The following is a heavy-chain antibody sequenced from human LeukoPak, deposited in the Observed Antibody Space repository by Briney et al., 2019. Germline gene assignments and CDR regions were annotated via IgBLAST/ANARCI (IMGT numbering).Heavy chain of an antibody. CDR1: GGSISSSSYY. J-gene: IGHJ4*02. V-gene: IGHV4-39*01. CDR2: IYYSGST. Sequence: PSETLSLTCTVSGGSISSSSYYWGWIRQPPGKGLEWIGSIYYSGSTYYNPSLKSRVTISVDTSKNQFSLKLSSVTAADTAEYYCARHNRDGYPFDYWGQGTLVTVSS. CDR3: ARHNRDGYPFDY. D-gene: IGHD5-24*01.